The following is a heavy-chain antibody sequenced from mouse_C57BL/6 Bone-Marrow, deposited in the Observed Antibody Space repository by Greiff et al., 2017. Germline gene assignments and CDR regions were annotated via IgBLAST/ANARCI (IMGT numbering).Heavy chain of an antibody. J-gene: IGHJ4*01. CDR2: IYPRSGNT. Sequence: QVQLKESGAELARPGASVKLSCKASGYTFTSYGISWVKQRTGQGLEWIGEIYPRSGNTYYNEKFKGKATLTADKSSSTAYMELRSLTSEDSAVYFCARGRIRAMDYWGQGTSVTVSS. V-gene: IGHV1-81*01. CDR3: ARGRIRAMDY. CDR1: GYTFTSYG.